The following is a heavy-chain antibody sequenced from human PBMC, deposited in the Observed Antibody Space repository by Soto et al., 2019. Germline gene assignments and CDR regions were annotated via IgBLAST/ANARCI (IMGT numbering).Heavy chain of an antibody. Sequence: QVQLQESGPGLVKPSQTLSLTCTVSGGSISSGGYYWSWIRQHPGKCLEWIGYIYYSGSTYYNPSLMSRVTISVDTSKNQFSLKLSSVTAADTAVYYCARGTVTTRAFDIWGQGTMVTVSS. J-gene: IGHJ3*02. CDR2: IYYSGST. V-gene: IGHV4-31*03. D-gene: IGHD4-17*01. CDR1: GGSISSGGYY. CDR3: ARGTVTTRAFDI.